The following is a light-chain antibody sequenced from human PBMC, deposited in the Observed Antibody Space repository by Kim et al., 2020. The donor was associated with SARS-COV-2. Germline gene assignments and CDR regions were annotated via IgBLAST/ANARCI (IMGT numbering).Light chain of an antibody. CDR1: QSVSTY. CDR2: DAS. Sequence: EIVLTQSPATLSLSPGERATLSRRASQSVSTYLVWYQQKPGQAPRLLMYDASNRATGIPARFSGSGSGTDFTLTITSLEPEDFAVYYCQQRSNWPPTFGQGTKVDIK. J-gene: IGKJ1*01. V-gene: IGKV3-11*01. CDR3: QQRSNWPPT.